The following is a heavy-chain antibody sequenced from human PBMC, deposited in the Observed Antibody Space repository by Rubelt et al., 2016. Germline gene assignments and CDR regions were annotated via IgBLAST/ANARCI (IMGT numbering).Heavy chain of an antibody. J-gene: IGHJ4*02. CDR3: ARGAARIAAAGSPFEY. CDR1: GGSISTSYY. D-gene: IGHD6-13*01. CDR2: VYYSGST. V-gene: IGHV4-39*01. Sequence: QLQLQESGPGLVKPSETLSLTCTVSGGSISTSYYWGWIRQPPGKGLEWIGSVYYSGSTYYNPSLKCRITCSVDTSKNQLSLKLSSVTAADTAVYYCARGAARIAAAGSPFEYWGRGTLVTVSS.